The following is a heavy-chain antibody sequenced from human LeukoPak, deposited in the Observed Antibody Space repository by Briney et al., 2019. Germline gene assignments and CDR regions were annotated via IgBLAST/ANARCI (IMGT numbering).Heavy chain of an antibody. J-gene: IGHJ3*02. CDR3: ARELGGLLWFGELFYDAFDI. CDR2: IYTSGST. D-gene: IGHD3-10*01. CDR1: GGSISSGSYY. V-gene: IGHV4-61*02. Sequence: PSETLSLTCTVSGGSISSGSYYWSWIRQPAGKGLEWIGRIYTSGSTNYNPSLKSRVTISVDTSKNQFPLKLSSVTAADTAVYYCARELGGLLWFGELFYDAFDIWGQGTMVTVSS.